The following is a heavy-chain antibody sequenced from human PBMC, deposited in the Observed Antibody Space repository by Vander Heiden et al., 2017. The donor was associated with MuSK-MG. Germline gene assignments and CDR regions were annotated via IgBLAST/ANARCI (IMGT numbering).Heavy chain of an antibody. CDR1: GFIFRNYA. Sequence: VLLLESGGGLVQPGGALRLSCSASGFIFRNYAMSWVRQAPGKGLEWVSSITRSGGNTYYVDSVKGRFTISRDNSKNTLYLQMNSLRAEDTAVDYCAKPELLPEAAHWYFDLWGRGTLVTVSS. D-gene: IGHD3-22*01. CDR2: ITRSGGNT. V-gene: IGHV3-23*01. CDR3: AKPELLPEAAHWYFDL. J-gene: IGHJ2*01.